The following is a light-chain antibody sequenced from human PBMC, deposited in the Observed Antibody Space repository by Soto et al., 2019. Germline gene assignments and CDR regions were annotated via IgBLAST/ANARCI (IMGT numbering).Light chain of an antibody. CDR3: QQLNSDWYA. V-gene: IGKV1-9*01. J-gene: IGKJ2*01. Sequence: DIQMTQSPSSLSASVGDRVTITCRASQSISTYLAWYLQRPGKAPKLLIYGASTLQSGVPSRFSGSGSGTEFTLTISSLQPEDFGTYYCQQLNSDWYAFGQGTKLEIK. CDR1: QSISTY. CDR2: GAS.